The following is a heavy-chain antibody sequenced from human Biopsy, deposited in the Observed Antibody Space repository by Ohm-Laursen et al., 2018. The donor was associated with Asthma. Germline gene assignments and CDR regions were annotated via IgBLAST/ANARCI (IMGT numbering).Heavy chain of an antibody. CDR3: ARTFHFWSPYHAEHYQL. Sequence: SLRLSCAASGFTFGDYWMSWVRQVPGKGLEWVANIKHDETEKNHVDSLKGRFTISRDNAKNLLYLQMNSLRAEDTAVYYCARTFHFWSPYHAEHYQLWGQGTLVTVPS. D-gene: IGHD3-3*02. J-gene: IGHJ1*01. V-gene: IGHV3-7*01. CDR1: GFTFGDYW. CDR2: IKHDETEK.